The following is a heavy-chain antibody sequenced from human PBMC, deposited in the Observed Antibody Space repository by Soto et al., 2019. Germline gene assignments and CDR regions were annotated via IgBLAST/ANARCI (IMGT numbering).Heavy chain of an antibody. J-gene: IGHJ3*02. CDR2: INPNSGGT. CDR3: AREGLNGGGGAFDI. D-gene: IGHD2-8*01. V-gene: IGHV1-2*02. Sequence: GASVKVSCKASGDTFTGYYMHWVRQAPGQGLEWMGWINPNSGGTNYAQKFQGRVTMTRDTSISTAYMELSRLRSDDTAVYYCAREGLNGGGGAFDIWGQGTMVTVSS. CDR1: GDTFTGYY.